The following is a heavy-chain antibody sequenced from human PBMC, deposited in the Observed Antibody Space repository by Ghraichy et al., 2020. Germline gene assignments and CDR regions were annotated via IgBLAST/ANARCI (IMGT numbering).Heavy chain of an antibody. D-gene: IGHD1-26*01. CDR1: GFTFSSYS. CDR2: ISSSSSTI. J-gene: IGHJ3*02. V-gene: IGHV3-48*01. Sequence: GALRLSCAASGFTFSSYSMNWVRQAPGKGLEWVSYISSSSSTIYYADSVKGRFTISRDNAKNSLYLQMTSLRAEDTAVYYCARGEKWELPWVAFDIWVQGTMVTVSS. CDR3: ARGEKWELPWVAFDI.